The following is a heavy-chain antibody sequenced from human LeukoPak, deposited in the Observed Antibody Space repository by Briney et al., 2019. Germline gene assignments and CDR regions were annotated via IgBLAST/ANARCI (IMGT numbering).Heavy chain of an antibody. J-gene: IGHJ6*02. CDR2: INHSGST. CDR1: GGSFSGYY. Sequence: SETLSLTCAVYGGSFSGYYWSWIRQPPGKGLEWIGEINHSGSTNYNPSLKSRVTISVDTSKNQLSLKLSSVTAADTAVYYCARGQTYYYYYYGMDVWGQGTTVTVSS. V-gene: IGHV4-34*01. CDR3: ARGQTYYYYYYGMDV.